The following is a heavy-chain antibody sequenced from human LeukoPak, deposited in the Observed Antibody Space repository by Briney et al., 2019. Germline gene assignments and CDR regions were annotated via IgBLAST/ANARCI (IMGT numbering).Heavy chain of an antibody. V-gene: IGHV4-59*11. D-gene: IGHD1-26*01. Sequence: SETLSLTCSVSGGSISSHYWSWIRQSLGKGLEWIGYVYYTGSTNYNPSLESRVTMSVDTSKKQFSLKLTSMTAADTAIYYCARSYGGSYYDLWFDPWGEGTRVTVSS. J-gene: IGHJ5*02. CDR3: ARSYGGSYYDLWFDP. CDR1: GGSISSHY. CDR2: VYYTGST.